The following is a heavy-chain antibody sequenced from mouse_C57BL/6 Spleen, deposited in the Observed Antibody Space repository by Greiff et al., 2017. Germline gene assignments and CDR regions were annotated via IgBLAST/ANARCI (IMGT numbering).Heavy chain of an antibody. V-gene: IGHV14-2*01. J-gene: IGHJ2*01. CDR1: GFNIKDYY. CDR3: ARTEYYFDY. Sequence: EVQLQQSGAELVKPGASVKLSCTASGFNIKDYYMHWVKQRTEQGLEWIGRIDPEDGETKYAPKFQGKATITEDTSSTTAYLQLSSLTSEDTAVYYGARTEYYFDYWGQGTTLTVSS. CDR2: IDPEDGET.